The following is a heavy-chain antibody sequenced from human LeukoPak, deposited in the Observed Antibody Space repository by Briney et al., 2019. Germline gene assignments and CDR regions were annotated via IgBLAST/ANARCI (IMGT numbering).Heavy chain of an antibody. D-gene: IGHD6-13*01. CDR3: TGYSSSWYGAEPSFDY. CDR1: GGSISSSSYY. V-gene: IGHV4-39*01. Sequence: SETLSLTCTVSGGSISSSSYYWGWIRQPPGKGLEWIGSIYYSGSTYYNPSLKSRVTISVDTSKNQFSLKPSSVTAADTAVYYCTGYSSSWYGAEPSFDYWGQGTLVTVSS. J-gene: IGHJ4*02. CDR2: IYYSGST.